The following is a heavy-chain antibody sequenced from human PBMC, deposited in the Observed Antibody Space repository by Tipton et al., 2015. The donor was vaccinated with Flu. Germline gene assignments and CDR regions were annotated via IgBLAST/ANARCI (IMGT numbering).Heavy chain of an antibody. J-gene: IGHJ4*02. CDR2: INWNGISV. CDR3: VRDGQWMNLAPFDY. Sequence: SLRLSCAASGFTFVDYPMFWVRQAPGKGLEWVSSINWNGISVGYAASVKGRFTIYRDNTKNSLYLQMSSLRPEDTAVYYCVRDGQWMNLAPFDYWGQGTLVTVSS. V-gene: IGHV3-9*01. CDR1: GFTFVDYP. D-gene: IGHD6-19*01.